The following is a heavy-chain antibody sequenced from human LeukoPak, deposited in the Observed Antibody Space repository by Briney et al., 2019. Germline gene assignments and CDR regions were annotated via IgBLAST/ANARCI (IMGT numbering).Heavy chain of an antibody. CDR3: ASFGSSSSSYYYYYMDV. CDR2: ISGSGGST. D-gene: IGHD6-6*01. V-gene: IGHV3-23*01. CDR1: GFTFSSYA. J-gene: IGHJ6*03. Sequence: GGSLRLSCAASGFTFSSYAMSWVRQAPGKGLEWVSAISGSGGSTYYADSVKGRFTISRDNSKNTLYLQMNSLRAEDTAVYYCASFGSSSSSYYYYYMDVWGKGTTVTVSS.